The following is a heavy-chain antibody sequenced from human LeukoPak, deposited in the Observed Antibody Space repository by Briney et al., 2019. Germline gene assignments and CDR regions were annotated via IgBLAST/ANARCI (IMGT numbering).Heavy chain of an antibody. CDR2: ISSSSSYI. J-gene: IGHJ4*02. D-gene: IGHD3-10*01. Sequence: PGGSLRLSCAASGFTFSSYSMNWVRQAPGKGLEWVSSISSSSSYIYYADSVKGRFTISRDNAKNSLYLQMNSLRAEDTAVYYCAREQYYYGSGTHFDYWGQGTLVTVSS. V-gene: IGHV3-21*01. CDR3: AREQYYYGSGTHFDY. CDR1: GFTFSSYS.